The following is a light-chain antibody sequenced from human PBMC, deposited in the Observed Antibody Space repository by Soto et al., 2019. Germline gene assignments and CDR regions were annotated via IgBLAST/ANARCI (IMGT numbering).Light chain of an antibody. CDR3: QQFASSPRT. CDR1: QSVATSQ. Sequence: ELVLTQSPGTLSLSPGERATLFCRASQSVATSQLAWYQQKPGQAPRLLIGASSRATGVPDRFIASGSGTDFTVTISRLEPEDFAVYYCQQFASSPRTFGRGTTVDIK. CDR2: GAS. J-gene: IGKJ1*01. V-gene: IGKV3-20*01.